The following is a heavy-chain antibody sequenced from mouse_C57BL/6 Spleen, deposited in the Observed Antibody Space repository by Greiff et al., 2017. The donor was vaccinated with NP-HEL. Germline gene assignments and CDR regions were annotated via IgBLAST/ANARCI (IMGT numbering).Heavy chain of an antibody. CDR3: ARGRYGNYGYFDV. Sequence: EVQLQQSGPELVKPGASVKIPCKASGYTFTDYNMDWVKQSHGKSLEWIGDINPNNGGTIYNQKFKGKATLTVDKSSSTAYMELRSLTSEDTAVYYCARGRYGNYGYFDVWGTGTTVTVSS. J-gene: IGHJ1*03. CDR1: GYTFTDYN. D-gene: IGHD2-10*02. CDR2: INPNNGGT. V-gene: IGHV1-18*01.